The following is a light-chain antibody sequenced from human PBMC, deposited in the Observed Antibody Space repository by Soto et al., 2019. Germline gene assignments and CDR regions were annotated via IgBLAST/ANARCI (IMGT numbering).Light chain of an antibody. CDR2: ATS. V-gene: IGKV3-15*01. CDR3: QQYNNYPLT. Sequence: IVMTQSPAPLSVSPGEREPLSCRASHRVSSYLAWYQQKPGQAPRLLIYATSTRATGIPARFSGSGSETDFTLTISSLQSEDFAVYYCQQYNNYPLTFGGGTKVDIK. CDR1: HRVSSY. J-gene: IGKJ4*01.